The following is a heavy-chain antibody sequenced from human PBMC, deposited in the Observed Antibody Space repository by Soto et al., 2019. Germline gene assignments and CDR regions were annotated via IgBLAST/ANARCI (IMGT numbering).Heavy chain of an antibody. Sequence: SETLSLTCTVSGGSISSSIYYWGWVRQPPGKGLEWIGSVYYSGNTYYNPSLKSRVTISVDTSKNQFSLKLSSVTAADTAVYYCAKATVGATRAVYYFDYWGQGTLVTVSS. CDR2: VYYSGNT. CDR3: AKATVGATRAVYYFDY. D-gene: IGHD1-26*01. V-gene: IGHV4-39*01. J-gene: IGHJ4*02. CDR1: GGSISSSIYY.